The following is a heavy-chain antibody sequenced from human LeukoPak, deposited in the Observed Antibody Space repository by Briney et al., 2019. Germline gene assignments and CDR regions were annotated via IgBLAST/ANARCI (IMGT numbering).Heavy chain of an antibody. CDR3: ARRRVTMDFDY. J-gene: IGHJ4*02. V-gene: IGHV3-20*04. Sequence: GGSLRPSCAASGFTFDDYAMHWVRQAPGKGLEWVSGISWDGGSTYYADSVKGRFTISRDNAKNSLYLQMNSLRVEDTAVYYCARRRVTMDFDYWGQGTLVTVSS. D-gene: IGHD4/OR15-4a*01. CDR2: ISWDGGST. CDR1: GFTFDDYA.